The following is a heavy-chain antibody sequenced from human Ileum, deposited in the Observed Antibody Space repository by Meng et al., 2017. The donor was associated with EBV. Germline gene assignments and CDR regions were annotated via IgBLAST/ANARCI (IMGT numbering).Heavy chain of an antibody. Sequence: QLQLKAPGSGLVKPSQTLSLTCAVSGGSIRSGGHSWSWIRQPPGKGLEWIGDIQHSGSTYYNPSLKSRVTISVDRSRNQFSLKLSSVTAADTAVYYCARAHPVVYFFDYWGQGTLVTVSS. CDR1: GGSIRSGGHS. CDR3: ARAHPVVYFFDY. D-gene: IGHD4-23*01. CDR2: IQHSGST. V-gene: IGHV4-30-2*01. J-gene: IGHJ4*02.